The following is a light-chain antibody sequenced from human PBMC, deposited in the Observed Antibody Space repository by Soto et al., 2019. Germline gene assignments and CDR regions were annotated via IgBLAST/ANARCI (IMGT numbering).Light chain of an antibody. Sequence: QSALTQPPSASGSPGQSVTISCTGAHSDFGGYNYVSWYQQHPGKAPKLMIFEVNKRPSEVPDRFSGSKFGNTASLTVSGLQAEDEADYYCSSYAGSNNVVFGGGTKLTVL. CDR2: EVN. CDR1: HSDFGGYNY. CDR3: SSYAGSNNVV. V-gene: IGLV2-8*01. J-gene: IGLJ2*01.